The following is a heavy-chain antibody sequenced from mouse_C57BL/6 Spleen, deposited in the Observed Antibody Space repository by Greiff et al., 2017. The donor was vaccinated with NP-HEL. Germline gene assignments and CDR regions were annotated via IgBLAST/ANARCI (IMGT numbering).Heavy chain of an antibody. CDR1: GYTFTSYW. CDR3: ARSGTRAMDY. D-gene: IGHD4-1*01. V-gene: IGHV1-69*01. Sequence: QVQLQQPGAELVMPGASVKLSCKASGYTFTSYWMHWVKQRPGQGLEWIGEIDPSASYTNYNPKFKGKSTLTVDKSSSTAYMQLSSLTSEDSAVYYCARSGTRAMDYWGQGTSVTVSS. J-gene: IGHJ4*01. CDR2: IDPSASYT.